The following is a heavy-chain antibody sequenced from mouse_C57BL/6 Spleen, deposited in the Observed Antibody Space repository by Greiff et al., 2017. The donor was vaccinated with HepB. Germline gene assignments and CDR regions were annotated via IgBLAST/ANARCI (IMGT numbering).Heavy chain of an antibody. Sequence: QVQLQQSGAELVKPGASVKISCKASGYAFSSYWMNWVKQRPGKGLEWIGQIYPGDGDTNYNGKFKGKATLTADKSSSTAYMQLSSLTSEDSAVYFCARYCYGSRRWYFDVWGTGTTVTVSS. D-gene: IGHD1-1*01. CDR2: IYPGDGDT. CDR3: ARYCYGSRRWYFDV. V-gene: IGHV1-80*01. CDR1: GYAFSSYW. J-gene: IGHJ1*03.